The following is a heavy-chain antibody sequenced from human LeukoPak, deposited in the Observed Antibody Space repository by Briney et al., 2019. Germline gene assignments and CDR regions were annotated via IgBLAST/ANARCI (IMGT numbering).Heavy chain of an antibody. Sequence: GGSLRLSCAASGFTFSSYLMSWVRQAPGKGLEWVANIKQDGSEKYYVDSVKGRFNISRDTAKNSLYLQMNSLRADDTAVYYCARSRWYRAVNYFDYWGQGTLVTVSS. CDR3: ARSRWYRAVNYFDY. V-gene: IGHV3-7*01. D-gene: IGHD6-13*01. CDR2: IKQDGSEK. CDR1: GFTFSSYL. J-gene: IGHJ4*02.